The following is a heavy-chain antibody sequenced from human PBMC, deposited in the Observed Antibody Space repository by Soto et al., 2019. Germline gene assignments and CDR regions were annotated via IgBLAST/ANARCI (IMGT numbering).Heavy chain of an antibody. D-gene: IGHD6-19*01. Sequence: ASVKVSCKASGYTFTRSGISRVRQAPGQGLEWMGWISTYNGDTNYAQTFQGRVTMTTDTSTSTAYMKLRSLRSDDTAVFYCAKGHGWYYFWGQGTLVTVSS. V-gene: IGHV1-18*01. J-gene: IGHJ4*01. CDR3: AKGHGWYYF. CDR1: GYTFTRSG. CDR2: ISTYNGDT.